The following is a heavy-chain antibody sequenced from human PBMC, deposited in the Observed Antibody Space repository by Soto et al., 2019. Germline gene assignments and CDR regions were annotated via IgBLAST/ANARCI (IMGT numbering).Heavy chain of an antibody. CDR2: INPSGGST. V-gene: IGHV1-46*01. CDR3: ARDRSASLCLGY. D-gene: IGHD1-26*01. J-gene: IGHJ4*02. CDR1: GYTFTSYY. Sequence: ASVKVSCKASGYTFTSYYMHWVRQAPGQGLEWMGIINPSGGSTSYAQKFQGRVTMTTDTSTSTVYTELRSLRADDTAVYYCARDRSASLCLGYWGQGTRVTVSS.